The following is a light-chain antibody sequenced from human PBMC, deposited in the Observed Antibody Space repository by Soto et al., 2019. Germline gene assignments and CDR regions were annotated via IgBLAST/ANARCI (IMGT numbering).Light chain of an antibody. Sequence: DIQVTQSPSTLSASEGDRVAIACRASQSISSWLAWYQQKPGKAPKLLIYDVSSLESGVPSRFSGSGSGTEFSLTISSLQPDDIATYYCQQYNTFSTFGQGTKV. CDR1: QSISSW. J-gene: IGKJ1*01. CDR3: QQYNTFST. CDR2: DVS. V-gene: IGKV1-5*01.